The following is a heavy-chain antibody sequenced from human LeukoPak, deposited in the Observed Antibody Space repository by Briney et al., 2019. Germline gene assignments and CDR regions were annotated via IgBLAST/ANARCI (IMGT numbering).Heavy chain of an antibody. CDR2: IKQDGSQK. Sequence: GGSLRLSCAASGFTFSNYWMTWVRQAPGKGLEWVANIKQDGSQKYYMDSVKGRFTLSRDNAKNSVYLQMNSLRAEDTAVYYCARIGYSSSSLDYWGQETLVTVSS. J-gene: IGHJ4*02. CDR3: ARIGYSSSSLDY. V-gene: IGHV3-7*03. CDR1: GFTFSNYW. D-gene: IGHD6-6*01.